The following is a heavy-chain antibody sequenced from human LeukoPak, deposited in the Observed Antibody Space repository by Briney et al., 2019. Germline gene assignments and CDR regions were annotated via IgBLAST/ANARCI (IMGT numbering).Heavy chain of an antibody. V-gene: IGHV4-38-2*02. J-gene: IGHJ4*02. CDR2: IYHSGST. CDR3: ARDTLQSITIFGVVRYFDY. CDR1: GYSISSGYY. D-gene: IGHD3-3*01. Sequence: SETLSLTCSVSGYSISSGYYWGWIRQPPGKGLEWIGNIYHSGSTYYNPSLKSRVTISVDSSKNQFSLKLSSVTAADTAVYYCARDTLQSITIFGVVRYFDYWGQGTLVTVSS.